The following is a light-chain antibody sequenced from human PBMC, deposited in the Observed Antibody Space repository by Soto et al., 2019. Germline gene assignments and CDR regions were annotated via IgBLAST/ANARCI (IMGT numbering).Light chain of an antibody. J-gene: IGKJ2*01. CDR1: QDISNY. CDR2: YAR. CDR3: QQYDKLPPYT. Sequence: DIQMTQSPSSLSASVGDRVTITCQASQDISNYLNWYQQKPGKAPKLLIYYARNLETRVQSSFRRSGSGTDFTFAISSLQPEDIATYYCQQYDKLPPYTFGQGTKLEIK. V-gene: IGKV1-33*01.